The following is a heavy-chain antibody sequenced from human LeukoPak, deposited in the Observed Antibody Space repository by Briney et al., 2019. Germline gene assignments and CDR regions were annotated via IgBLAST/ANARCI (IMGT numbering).Heavy chain of an antibody. V-gene: IGHV3-48*03. CDR2: ISSSGSTI. CDR3: ARAVGRSSSWSPIPGGDFDY. D-gene: IGHD6-13*01. J-gene: IGHJ4*02. CDR1: GFTFSSYE. Sequence: GGSLRLSCAVSGFTFSSYEMNWVRQAPGKGLEWVSYISSSGSTIYYAASVKGRFTISRDNAKNSLYLLMNSLRAEDTAVYYCARAVGRSSSWSPIPGGDFDYWGQGTLVTVSS.